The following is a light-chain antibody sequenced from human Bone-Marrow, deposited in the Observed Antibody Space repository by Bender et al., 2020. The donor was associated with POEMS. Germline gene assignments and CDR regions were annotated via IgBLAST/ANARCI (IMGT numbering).Light chain of an antibody. CDR3: YSTYSSGDHWV. J-gene: IGLJ3*02. CDR2: EDT. V-gene: IGLV3-10*01. Sequence: SYELTQPPSVSVSPGQAAKITCSGDVLSKKYAYWYQQKSGQAPLLVISEDTKRPSGLPERFAGSNSETVATLTISGAQVEDEADYYCYSTYSSGDHWVFGGGTKLTVL. CDR1: VLSKKY.